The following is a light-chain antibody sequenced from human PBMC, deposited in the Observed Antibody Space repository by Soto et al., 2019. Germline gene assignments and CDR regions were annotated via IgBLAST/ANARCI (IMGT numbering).Light chain of an antibody. CDR2: DVS. J-gene: IGLJ2*01. V-gene: IGLV2-14*01. Sequence: QSVLTQPASVSGSPGQSITISCTGASSDVGGYDYVSWYQQHPGKAPKLMIYDVSDRPSGVSNRFSGCKSGNTASLTISGLQAEDEADYYCSSYTSSSTQVFGGGTKLTVL. CDR1: SSDVGGYDY. CDR3: SSYTSSSTQV.